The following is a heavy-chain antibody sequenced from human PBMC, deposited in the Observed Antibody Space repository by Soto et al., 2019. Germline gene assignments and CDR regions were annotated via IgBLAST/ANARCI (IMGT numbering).Heavy chain of an antibody. J-gene: IGHJ6*03. CDR1: GFTFSSYW. V-gene: IGHV3-7*01. D-gene: IGHD2-2*01. CDR3: ARLRYCSSTSCRARGPYYMDV. CDR2: IKQDGSEK. Sequence: GGSLRLSCAASGFTFSSYWMSWVRQAPGKGLEWVANIKQDGSEKYYVDSVKGRFTISRDNAKNSLYLQMNSLRAEDTAVYYCARLRYCSSTSCRARGPYYMDVWGKGT.